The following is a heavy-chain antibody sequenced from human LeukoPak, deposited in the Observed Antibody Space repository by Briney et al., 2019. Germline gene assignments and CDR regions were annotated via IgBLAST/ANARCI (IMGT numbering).Heavy chain of an antibody. J-gene: IGHJ6*02. CDR2: IVVGSGNT. Sequence: SVNVSCKPSGFTFTSSAMQWVRPARGQRLEWIGWIVVGSGNTNYAQKFQERVTITRDMSPSAAYMELSSLRSEDTAVYYCAAVGPGNYVSYYGMDVWGQGTTVTVSS. D-gene: IGHD4-11*01. CDR3: AAVGPGNYVSYYGMDV. V-gene: IGHV1-58*02. CDR1: GFTFTSSA.